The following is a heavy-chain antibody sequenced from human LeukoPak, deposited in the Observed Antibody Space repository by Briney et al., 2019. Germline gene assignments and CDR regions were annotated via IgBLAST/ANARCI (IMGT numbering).Heavy chain of an antibody. V-gene: IGHV4-59*02. CDR3: ARGGSYMEFDY. J-gene: IGHJ4*02. CDR2: IYYSGST. D-gene: IGHD1-26*01. CDR1: GGSVSSYY. Sequence: SETLSLTSTVSGGSVSSYYWSWIRQPPGKGLEWIGHIYYSGSTNYNPSLKSRVTISVDTSKNQFSLKLSSVTAADTAVYYCARGGSYMEFDYRGQGTLVTVYS.